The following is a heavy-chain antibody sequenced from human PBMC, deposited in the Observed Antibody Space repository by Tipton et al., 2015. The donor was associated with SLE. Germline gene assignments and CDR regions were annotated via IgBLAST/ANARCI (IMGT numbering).Heavy chain of an antibody. CDR3: VRGHPHIVVLIGGGWFDP. V-gene: IGHV4-38-2*01. Sequence: LRLSCAASGFTFSSYWGWIRQPPGKGLEWIGSIYYSGSTYYNPSLKSRVAISVDTSKNQFSLKLTSVTAADTAIYYCVRGHPHIVVLIGGGWFDPWGQGTLVTVSS. J-gene: IGHJ5*02. D-gene: IGHD2-21*01. CDR1: GFTFSSY. CDR2: IYYSGST.